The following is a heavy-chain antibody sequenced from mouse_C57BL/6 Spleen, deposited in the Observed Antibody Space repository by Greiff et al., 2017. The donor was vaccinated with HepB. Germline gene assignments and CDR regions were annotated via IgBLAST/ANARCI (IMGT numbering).Heavy chain of an antibody. Sequence: DVMLVESGGGLVKPGGSLKLSCAASGFTFSSYAMSWVRQTPEKRLEWVATISDGGSYTYYPDNVKGRFTISRDNAKNNLYLQMSHLKSEDTAMYYCARDGDYGNSPYYFDYWGQGTTLTVSS. J-gene: IGHJ2*01. CDR1: GFTFSSYA. CDR2: ISDGGSYT. V-gene: IGHV5-4*01. CDR3: ARDGDYGNSPYYFDY. D-gene: IGHD2-1*01.